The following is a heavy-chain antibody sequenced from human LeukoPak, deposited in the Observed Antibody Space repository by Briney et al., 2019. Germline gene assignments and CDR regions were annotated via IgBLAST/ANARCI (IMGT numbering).Heavy chain of an antibody. CDR1: GYTFTGYY. CDR2: INPNSGGT. CDR3: ARVESIAAAGYFDY. Sequence: ASVRVSCKASGYTFTGYYMHWVRQAPGQVLGWMGWINPNSGGTNYAQKFQGRVTMTRDTSISTAYMELSRLRSDDTAVYYCARVESIAAAGYFDYWGQGTLVTVSS. J-gene: IGHJ4*02. D-gene: IGHD6-13*01. V-gene: IGHV1-2*02.